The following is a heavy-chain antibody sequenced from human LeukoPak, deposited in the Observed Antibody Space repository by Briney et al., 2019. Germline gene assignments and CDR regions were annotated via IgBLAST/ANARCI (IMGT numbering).Heavy chain of an antibody. Sequence: GGSLGLSCAASGFTFSTYAMSWVRQAPGKGLEWVSTISGSGGSTYYADSVKGRFTISRDNSKNTLYLQMNSLRAEDTAVYYCAKGPYGAVGTLPYYFDYWGQGTLVTVSS. CDR3: AKGPYGAVGTLPYYFDY. CDR1: GFTFSTYA. D-gene: IGHD6-19*01. V-gene: IGHV3-23*01. CDR2: ISGSGGST. J-gene: IGHJ4*02.